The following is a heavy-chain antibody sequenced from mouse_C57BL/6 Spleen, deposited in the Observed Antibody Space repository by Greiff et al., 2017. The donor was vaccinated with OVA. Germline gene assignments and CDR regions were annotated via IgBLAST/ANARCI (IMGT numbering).Heavy chain of an antibody. V-gene: IGHV1-26*01. CDR2: INPNNGGT. J-gene: IGHJ4*01. Sequence: EVQLQQSGPELVKPGASVKISCKASGYTFTDYYMNWVKQSHGKSLEWIGDINPNNGGTSYNQKFKGKATLTVDKSSSTAYMELRSLTSEDSAVYYCARLGSYYGYAMDYWGQGTSVTVSS. CDR1: GYTFTDYY. D-gene: IGHD2-10*01. CDR3: ARLGSYYGYAMDY.